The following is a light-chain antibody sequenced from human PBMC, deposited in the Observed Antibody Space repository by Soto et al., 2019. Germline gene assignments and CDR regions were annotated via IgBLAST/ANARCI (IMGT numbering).Light chain of an antibody. V-gene: IGKV3-15*01. Sequence: EIVMTHSPATLSVSPVERATLSCRASQSVSSNLAWYQQKPGQAPRLLIYGASTRATGIPARLSGSGSGTEVTLTIISLQAEDFAVSYCHQYHNGPRTFGQGTKVEIK. J-gene: IGKJ1*01. CDR1: QSVSSN. CDR3: HQYHNGPRT. CDR2: GAS.